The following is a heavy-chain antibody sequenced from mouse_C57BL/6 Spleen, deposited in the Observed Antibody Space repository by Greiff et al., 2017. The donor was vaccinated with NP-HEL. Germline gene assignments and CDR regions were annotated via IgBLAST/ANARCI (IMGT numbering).Heavy chain of an antibody. Sequence: VQLKESGPGLVAPSQSLSITCTVSGFSLTSYGVHWVRQPPGKGLEWLVVIWSDGSTTYNSALKSRLSISKDNSKSQVFLKMNSLQTDDTAMYYCARHEGYGSRNYYAMDYWGQGTSVTVSS. J-gene: IGHJ4*01. CDR3: ARHEGYGSRNYYAMDY. D-gene: IGHD1-1*01. CDR1: GFSLTSYG. V-gene: IGHV2-6-1*01. CDR2: IWSDGST.